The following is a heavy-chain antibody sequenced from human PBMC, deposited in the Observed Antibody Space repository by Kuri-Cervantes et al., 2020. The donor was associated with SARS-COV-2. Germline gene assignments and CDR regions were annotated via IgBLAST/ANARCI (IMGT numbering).Heavy chain of an antibody. CDR3: ARSGRVYDYYYYYMDV. J-gene: IGHJ6*03. CDR1: GGSISSSSYY. D-gene: IGHD1-26*01. V-gene: IGHV4-39*07. Sequence: SETLSLTCTVSGGSISSSSYYWGWIRQPPGKGLEWIGSIYYSGSTYYNPSLKSRVTISVDTSKNQFSLKLSSVTAADTAVYYCARSGRVYDYYYYYMDVWGKGTTVTSP. CDR2: IYYSGST.